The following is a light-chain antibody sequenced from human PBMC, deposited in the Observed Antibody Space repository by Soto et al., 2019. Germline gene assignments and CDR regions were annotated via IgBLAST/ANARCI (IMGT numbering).Light chain of an antibody. V-gene: IGKV1-5*01. Sequence: DIQMTQSPSTLSASVGDRVTITCRASQSISNWLAWYQQKPGKAPKLLIYGASSLKSGVPSRFSGSGSGTEFTLTISSLEPDDFALYYCQQYNSYSLFFGQGTKLEIK. CDR2: GAS. CDR3: QQYNSYSLF. CDR1: QSISNW. J-gene: IGKJ2*01.